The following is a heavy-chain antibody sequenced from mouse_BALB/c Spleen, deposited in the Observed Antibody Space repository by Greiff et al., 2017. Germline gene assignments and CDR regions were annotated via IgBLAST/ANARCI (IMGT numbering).Heavy chain of an antibody. CDR1: GFTFSSYT. Sequence: EVMLVESGGGLVQPGGSLKLSCAASGFTFSSYTMSWVRQTPEKRLEWVAYISNGGGSTYYPDTVKGRFTISRDNAKNTLYLQMSSLKSEDTAMYYCARQGGDDAMDYWGQGTSVTVSS. V-gene: IGHV5-12-2*01. J-gene: IGHJ4*01. CDR3: ARQGGDDAMDY. D-gene: IGHD3-3*01. CDR2: ISNGGGST.